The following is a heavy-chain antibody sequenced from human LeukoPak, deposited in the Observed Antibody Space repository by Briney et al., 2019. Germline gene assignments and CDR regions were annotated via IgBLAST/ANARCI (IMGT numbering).Heavy chain of an antibody. V-gene: IGHV4-59*08. Sequence: SETLSLTCTVSGGSISSYYWSWIRQPPGKGLEWIGYIYYSGSTNYNPSLKSRVTISVDTSKNQFSLKLSSVTAADTAVYYCARGDYYDSRRGAFDIWGQGTMVTVSS. CDR2: IYYSGST. D-gene: IGHD3-22*01. J-gene: IGHJ3*02. CDR1: GGSISSYY. CDR3: ARGDYYDSRRGAFDI.